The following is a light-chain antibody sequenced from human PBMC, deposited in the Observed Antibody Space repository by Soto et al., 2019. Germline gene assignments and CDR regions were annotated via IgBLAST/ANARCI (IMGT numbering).Light chain of an antibody. V-gene: IGKV3-11*01. CDR1: QTVSSS. CDR2: DVS. CDR3: QQSSNWPST. Sequence: EIVLTQSPGTLSLSPGERATLSCRASQTVSSSLAWYQQKPGQTPRLLIYDVSNRATGIPARFSGSGSGTDFTLTVSSLEPEDFAVYYCQQSSNWPSTFGGGTKVEIK. J-gene: IGKJ4*01.